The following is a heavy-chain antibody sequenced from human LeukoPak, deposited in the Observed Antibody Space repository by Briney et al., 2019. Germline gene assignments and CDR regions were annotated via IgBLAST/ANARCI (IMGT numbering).Heavy chain of an antibody. CDR3: VKDIRRGYNFGYDQFAY. J-gene: IGHJ4*02. Sequence: YPGGSLRLSCAASGFTFSNYWMTWVRQAPGKGLEWVANIKLDGSETYYVDSVKGRFTISRDNSKNTVSLQMNSLKPEDTALYYCVKDIRRGYNFGYDQFAYWGQGTLVTVSS. V-gene: IGHV3-7*01. D-gene: IGHD5-18*01. CDR1: GFTFSNYW. CDR2: IKLDGSET.